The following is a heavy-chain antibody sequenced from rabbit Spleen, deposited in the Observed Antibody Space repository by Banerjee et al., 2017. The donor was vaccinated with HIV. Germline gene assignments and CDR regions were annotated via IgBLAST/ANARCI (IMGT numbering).Heavy chain of an antibody. D-gene: IGHD6-1*01. J-gene: IGHJ4*01. CDR2: IDTSDGDT. CDR1: GFSFSSNW. V-gene: IGHV1S45*01. Sequence: LEESGGGLVKPGGTLTLTCTVSGFSFSSNWICWVRQAPGKGLEWIACIDTSDGDTDYANWPKGRFTISKASSTTVTLQMTSLTAADTATYFCAKSTTVTDGYSWNLWGQGTLVTVS. CDR3: AKSTTVTDGYSWNL.